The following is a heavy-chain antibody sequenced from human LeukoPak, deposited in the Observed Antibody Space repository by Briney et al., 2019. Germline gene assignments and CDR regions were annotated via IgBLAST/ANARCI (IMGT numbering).Heavy chain of an antibody. Sequence: SETLSLTCTVSGGSISSHYWSWIRQPPGKGLEWIGYIYYSGSTNYNPSLKSRVTISVDTCKNQFSLKLSSVNAADTAVYYGAAGVSPYYYYYMDVWGKGTTVTVSS. D-gene: IGHD2-8*01. CDR2: IYYSGST. J-gene: IGHJ6*03. CDR1: GGSISSHY. CDR3: AAGVSPYYYYYMDV. V-gene: IGHV4-59*11.